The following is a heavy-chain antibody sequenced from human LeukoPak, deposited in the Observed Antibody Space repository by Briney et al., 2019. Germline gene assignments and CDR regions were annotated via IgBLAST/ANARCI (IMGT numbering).Heavy chain of an antibody. D-gene: IGHD3-3*01. CDR3: AFGAVPDAFDI. Sequence: PGGSLRLSCAASGCTFSSYSMNWVRQAPGKGLEWVSYISSSSSTIYYADSVKGRFTISRDNAKNSLYLQMNSLRAEDTAVYYCAFGAVPDAFDIWGQGTMVTVSS. J-gene: IGHJ3*02. CDR1: GCTFSSYS. V-gene: IGHV3-48*01. CDR2: ISSSSSTI.